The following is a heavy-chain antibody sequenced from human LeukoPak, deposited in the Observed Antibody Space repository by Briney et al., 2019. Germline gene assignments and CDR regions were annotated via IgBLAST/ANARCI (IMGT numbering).Heavy chain of an antibody. D-gene: IGHD1-7*01. CDR1: GFTFSSYG. J-gene: IGHJ3*02. V-gene: IGHV3-33*01. Sequence: GGSLRLSCAASGFTFSSYGMHWVRQAPGKGLEWVAVIWYDGSNKYYADSIEGRFSISRDNSKNTLYLQMHSLRAEDTAVYYCARDTGGKLELRSTLDIWGQGTMVTVSS. CDR3: ARDTGGKLELRSTLDI. CDR2: IWYDGSNK.